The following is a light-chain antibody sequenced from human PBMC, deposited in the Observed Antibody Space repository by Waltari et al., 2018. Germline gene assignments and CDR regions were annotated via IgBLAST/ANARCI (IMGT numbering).Light chain of an antibody. CDR2: SAS. Sequence: DIQMTQSPSSLSAPVGDRVTITCRASESISTYLNWYQQEPGKAPKLLIYSASTLESGVPSRFSGSGSGTYFTLTIRRLQPEDFATYYCQQTDSTPLTFGGGTKVEIK. J-gene: IGKJ4*01. CDR1: ESISTY. V-gene: IGKV1-39*01. CDR3: QQTDSTPLT.